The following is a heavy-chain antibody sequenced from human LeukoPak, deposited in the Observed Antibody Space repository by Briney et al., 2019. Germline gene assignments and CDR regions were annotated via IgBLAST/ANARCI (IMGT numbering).Heavy chain of an antibody. J-gene: IGHJ4*02. CDR3: ARASWISTADAVC. V-gene: IGHV3-7*03. Sequence: GGSLRPSCAASGFTFSTYWMSWVRQAPGKGLEWVANIKPDGTEKYYVDSLKGRFTISRDNAKNSLYLQMSSLRVEDTATYYRARASWISTADAVCWGQGTQVTVSS. CDR1: GFTFSTYW. D-gene: IGHD2-2*03. CDR2: IKPDGTEK.